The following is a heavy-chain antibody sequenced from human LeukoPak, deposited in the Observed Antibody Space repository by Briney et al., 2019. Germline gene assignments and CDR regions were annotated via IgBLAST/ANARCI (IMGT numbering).Heavy chain of an antibody. D-gene: IGHD6-13*01. CDR2: ISWSSGSI. Sequence: GRSLRLSCAASGFTFDDYAMHWVRQAPGKGLEWVSGISWSSGSIGYADSVKGRFTISRDNAKNSLYLQMNSLRAEDTALYYCAKVTGSSWYGGVDYWGQGTLVTVSS. J-gene: IGHJ4*02. CDR3: AKVTGSSWYGGVDY. CDR1: GFTFDDYA. V-gene: IGHV3-9*01.